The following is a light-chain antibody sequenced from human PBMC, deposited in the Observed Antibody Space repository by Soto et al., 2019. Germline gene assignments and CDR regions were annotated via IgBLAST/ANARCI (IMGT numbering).Light chain of an antibody. CDR2: DVR. CDR3: SSYTSISNYV. CDR1: SSDVGGYNF. J-gene: IGLJ1*01. V-gene: IGLV2-14*01. Sequence: QSALTQPASVSGSPGQSITISCTGTSSDVGGYNFVSWYQQHPGKAPKLMIYDVRNRPSGVSNRFSGSKSVNTASLTISGLQAEDEADYYCSSYTSISNYVFGTGTKSPS.